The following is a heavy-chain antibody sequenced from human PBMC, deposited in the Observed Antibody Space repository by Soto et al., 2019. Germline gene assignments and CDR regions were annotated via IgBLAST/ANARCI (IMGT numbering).Heavy chain of an antibody. CDR1: GGSFSGYY. CDR3: ARNDAATLDY. V-gene: IGHV4-34*01. Sequence: PSETLSLTCAVYGGSFSGYYWSWIRQPPGKGLEWIGEINHSGSTNYNPSLKSRVTISVDTSKNQFSLKLSSVTAADTAVYYCARNDAATLDYWGQGTLVTVSS. CDR2: INHSGST. J-gene: IGHJ4*02. D-gene: IGHD2-15*01.